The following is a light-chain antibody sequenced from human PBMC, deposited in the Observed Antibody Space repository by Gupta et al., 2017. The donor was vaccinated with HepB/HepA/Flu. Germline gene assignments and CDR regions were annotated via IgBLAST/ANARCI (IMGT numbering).Light chain of an antibody. Sequence: QPARPQLRSGPGSPGQPVTISSTGTSSDVGGYNYVSWYQQHPGKAPNLMIYDVSTRPAGVPDRFSGSKSGNTASLTISGLQAEEEADYYCCSYATSNTLVFGGGTKLTVL. CDR2: DVS. V-gene: IGLV2-11*01. J-gene: IGLJ2*01. CDR1: SSDVGGYNY. CDR3: CSYATSNTLV.